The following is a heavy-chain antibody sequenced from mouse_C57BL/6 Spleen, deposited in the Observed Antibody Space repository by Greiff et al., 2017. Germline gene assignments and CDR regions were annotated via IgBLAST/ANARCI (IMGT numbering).Heavy chain of an antibody. CDR1: GYAFTHYL. V-gene: IGHV1-54*01. CDR2: INPGSGGT. Sequence: VKLMESGAELVRPGTSVKVSCKASGYAFTHYLIEWVKQRPGQGLEWIGVINPGSGGTNYNEKFKGKATLTADKSSSTAYMQLSSLTSEDSAVYFCARGDYYFDYGGQGTTLTVSS. CDR3: ARGDYYFDY. J-gene: IGHJ2*01.